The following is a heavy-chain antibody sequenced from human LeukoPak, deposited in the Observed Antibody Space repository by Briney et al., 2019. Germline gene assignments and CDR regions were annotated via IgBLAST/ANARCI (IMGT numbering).Heavy chain of an antibody. D-gene: IGHD6-19*01. Sequence: GGSLRLSCAASGFTFTSYWMSWVRRAPGKGPEWVADIKRDGSEINYVDSVKGRFTISRDNAKNSVFLQMDSLRAEDTAFYYCVRSSVAGRFDNWGQGTLVTVSS. J-gene: IGHJ4*01. CDR3: VRSSVAGRFDN. V-gene: IGHV3-7*01. CDR2: IKRDGSEI. CDR1: GFTFTSYW.